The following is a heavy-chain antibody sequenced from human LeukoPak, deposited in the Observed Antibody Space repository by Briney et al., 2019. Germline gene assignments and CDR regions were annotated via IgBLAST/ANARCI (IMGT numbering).Heavy chain of an antibody. CDR1: GFTFSSYD. CDR3: AKGGDGYNYRAPYFDD. CDR2: ISSSGGST. V-gene: IGHV3-23*01. Sequence: GGSLRLSCAASGFTFSSYDMSWVRQAPGKGLEWVSAISSSGGSTLYAGSVKGRFTISRDSSKNTLYLQMNSLRAEDTAVYYCAKGGDGYNYRAPYFDDWGQGTLVTVSS. J-gene: IGHJ4*02. D-gene: IGHD5-24*01.